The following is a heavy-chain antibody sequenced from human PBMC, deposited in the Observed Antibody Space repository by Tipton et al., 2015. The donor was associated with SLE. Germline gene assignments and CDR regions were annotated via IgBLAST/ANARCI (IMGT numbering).Heavy chain of an antibody. CDR2: IFYSGTT. V-gene: IGHV4-31*03. CDR1: AYSVITGAHY. D-gene: IGHD2-2*01. CDR3: ARQSAVGPGADS. J-gene: IGHJ4*02. Sequence: TLSLTCSVSAYSVITGAHYWSWIRHHPGKGLEWIGNIFYSGTTYYNPSLGSRVTISIDRSQNQFSLRLTSLTTADTAVYYCARQSAVGPGADSWGQGTL.